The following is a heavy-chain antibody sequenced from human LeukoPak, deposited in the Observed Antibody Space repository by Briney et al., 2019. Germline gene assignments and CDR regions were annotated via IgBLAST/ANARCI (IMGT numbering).Heavy chain of an antibody. D-gene: IGHD5-18*01. CDR3: ARALIGYSYGPYYMDV. J-gene: IGHJ6*03. CDR2: IIPIFGTA. CDR1: GYTFTSYA. Sequence: ASVKVSCKASGYTFTSYAISWVRQAPGQGLEWMGGIIPIFGTANYAQKFQGRVTITADESTSTAYMELSSLRSEDTAVYYCARALIGYSYGPYYMDVWGKGTTVTISS. V-gene: IGHV1-69*13.